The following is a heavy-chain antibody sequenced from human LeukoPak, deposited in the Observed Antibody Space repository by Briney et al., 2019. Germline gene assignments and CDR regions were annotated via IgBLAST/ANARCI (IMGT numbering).Heavy chain of an antibody. D-gene: IGHD3-22*01. CDR1: GGSISSSNW. CDR2: IYHSGST. J-gene: IGHJ4*02. V-gene: IGHV4-4*02. Sequence: SGTLSLTCAVSGGSISSSNWWSWVRQPPGKGLEWIGDIYHSGSTNYNPSLKSRVTISVDKSKNQFSLKLSSVTAADTAVYYCARAGGYYDSSGYYPEPNYFDYWGQGTLVTVSS. CDR3: ARAGGYYDSSGYYPEPNYFDY.